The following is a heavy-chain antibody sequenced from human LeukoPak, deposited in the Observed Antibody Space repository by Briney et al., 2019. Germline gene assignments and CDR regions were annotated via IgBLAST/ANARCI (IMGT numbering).Heavy chain of an antibody. D-gene: IGHD2-2*01. CDR2: IYHSGST. CDR1: GGSINSGGYS. V-gene: IGHV4-30-2*01. Sequence: PSETLSLTCAVSGGSINSGGYSWSWIRQPPGQGLEWIGYIYHSGSTYYNPSLKSRVTISVDRSKNQFSLKLSSVTAADTAVYYCARVVVVVPAAFWFDPWGQGTLVTVSS. CDR3: ARVVVVVPAAFWFDP. J-gene: IGHJ5*02.